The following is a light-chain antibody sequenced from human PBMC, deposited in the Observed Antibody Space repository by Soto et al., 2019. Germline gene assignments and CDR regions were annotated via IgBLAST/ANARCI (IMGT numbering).Light chain of an antibody. Sequence: EIVLTQSPATLSLSPGERATLSCRASQSVSSYLAWYQQKPGQAPRLLIYDASNRATGIPARFSGSGSGTDLTLTISSLEPEDFAVYYCQQRSNWPSTFGQGTKVDIK. CDR3: QQRSNWPST. CDR1: QSVSSY. V-gene: IGKV3-11*01. CDR2: DAS. J-gene: IGKJ1*01.